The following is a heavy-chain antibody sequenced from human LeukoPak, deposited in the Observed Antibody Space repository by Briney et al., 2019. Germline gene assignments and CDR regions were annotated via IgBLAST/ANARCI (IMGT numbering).Heavy chain of an antibody. CDR1: GFTFSSYE. CDR2: ISSSGSTI. V-gene: IGHV3-48*03. D-gene: IGHD2-21*01. Sequence: QAGGSLRLSCAASGFTFSSYEMNWVRQAPGKGLEWVSYISSSGSTIYYADSVKGRFTISRDNAKNSLYLQMNSLRAEDTAVYYCARDMWRPESYYYYYGMDVWGKGTTVTVSS. J-gene: IGHJ6*04. CDR3: ARDMWRPESYYYYYGMDV.